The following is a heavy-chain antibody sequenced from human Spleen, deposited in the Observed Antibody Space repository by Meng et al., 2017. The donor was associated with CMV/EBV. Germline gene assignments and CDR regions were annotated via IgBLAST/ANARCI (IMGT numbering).Heavy chain of an antibody. V-gene: IGHV5-51*01. CDR1: GYSFTSYW. D-gene: IGHD2-8*01. CDR3: ARLPEVYAPHFDY. J-gene: IGHJ4*01. CDR2: IYPGDSDS. Sequence: KVSCKGSGYSFTSYWTGWVRQMPGKGLEWMGIIYPGDSDSRYSLSFQGQVTISVDKSISTAYLQWSSLKASDTAMYYCARLPEVYAPHFDYWGQGTLVTVSS.